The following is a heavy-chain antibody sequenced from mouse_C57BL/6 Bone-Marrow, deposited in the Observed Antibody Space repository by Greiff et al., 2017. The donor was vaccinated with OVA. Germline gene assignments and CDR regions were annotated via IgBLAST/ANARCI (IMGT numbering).Heavy chain of an antibody. V-gene: IGHV1-15*01. CDR2: IDPETGGT. CDR3: TKGMGNSFDY. J-gene: IGHJ2*01. Sequence: VQLQQSGAELVRPGASVTLSCKASGYTFTDYEMHWVKQTPVHGLEWIGAIDPETGGTAYNQKFKGKAILTADKSSSTAYMELRSLTSEDSAVYYCTKGMGNSFDYWGQGTTLTVAS. D-gene: IGHD2-10*02. CDR1: GYTFTDYE.